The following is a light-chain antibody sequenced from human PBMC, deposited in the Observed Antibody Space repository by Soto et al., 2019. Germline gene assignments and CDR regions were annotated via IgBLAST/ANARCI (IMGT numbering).Light chain of an antibody. CDR3: SSYTTSSTLNVV. CDR2: EVS. Sequence: QSVLTQPASVSGSPGQSITISCTGTSSDIGTYNYVSWYQQHPGKAPKLMIYEVSNRPSGVSNRFSGSKSGNTASLTISGLQAEDGADYYCSSYTTSSTLNVVFGGGTKVTVL. V-gene: IGLV2-14*01. CDR1: SSDIGTYNY. J-gene: IGLJ2*01.